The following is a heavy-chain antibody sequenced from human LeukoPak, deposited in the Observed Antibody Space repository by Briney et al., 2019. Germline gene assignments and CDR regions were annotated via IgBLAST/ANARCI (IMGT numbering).Heavy chain of an antibody. Sequence: SETLSLTCTVSGGSISGYYWSWIRQPPGKGLEWIGYIYYSGSTTYNPSLKSRVTMSVDTSKNQFSLKLSSVTAADTAVYYCARQIEGYNLNHWGQGTLVTVSS. D-gene: IGHD5-24*01. V-gene: IGHV4-59*08. CDR2: IYYSGST. CDR3: ARQIEGYNLNH. J-gene: IGHJ4*02. CDR1: GGSISGYY.